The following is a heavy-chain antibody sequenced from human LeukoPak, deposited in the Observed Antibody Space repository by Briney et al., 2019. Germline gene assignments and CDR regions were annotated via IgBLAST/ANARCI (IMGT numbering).Heavy chain of an antibody. V-gene: IGHV1-18*01. CDR3: ARVTMVTTAPWSWGPKKIGQEVTWHDP. CDR1: GYTFSHYG. D-gene: IGHD4/OR15-4a*01. J-gene: IGHJ5*02. CDR2: IRNNNGNR. Sequence: ASVKVSCKPSGYTFSHYGITWVRQAPGQRLEWMGWIRNNNGNREYAQKSQGIVNSARDTYTSTAYMELSSLTSDDTTVYSCARVTMVTTAPWSWGPKKIGQEVTWHDPWGQGTLVTVSS.